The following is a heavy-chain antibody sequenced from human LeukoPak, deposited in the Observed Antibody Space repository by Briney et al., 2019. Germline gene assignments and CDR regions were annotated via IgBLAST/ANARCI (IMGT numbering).Heavy chain of an antibody. Sequence: LPGGSLRLSCAASGFTFSSYAMSWVRQAPGKGLGWVSAISGSGGSTYYADSVKGRFTISRDNSKNTLYPQMNSLRAEDTAVYYCAKDGYSYGYFDYWGQGTLVTVSS. J-gene: IGHJ4*02. CDR1: GFTFSSYA. CDR3: AKDGYSYGYFDY. D-gene: IGHD5-18*01. V-gene: IGHV3-23*01. CDR2: ISGSGGST.